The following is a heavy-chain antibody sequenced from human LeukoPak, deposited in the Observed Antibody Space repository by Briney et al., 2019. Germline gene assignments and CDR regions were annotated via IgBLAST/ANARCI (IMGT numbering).Heavy chain of an antibody. D-gene: IGHD1-14*01. CDR3: ARSGDGNWFDP. Sequence: GASVKVSCKCSGYTFSNFGVGWVRQAPGQGLEWMGWISAYNGATNYAQKVQGRVTMTTDTSTSTAYMELRSLRSDDTAVYYCARSGDGNWFDPWGREPWSASPQ. CDR1: GYTFSNFG. CDR2: ISAYNGAT. V-gene: IGHV1-18*04. J-gene: IGHJ5*02.